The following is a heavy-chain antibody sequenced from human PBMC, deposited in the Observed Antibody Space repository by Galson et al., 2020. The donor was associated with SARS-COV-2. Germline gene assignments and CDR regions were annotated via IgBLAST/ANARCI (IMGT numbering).Heavy chain of an antibody. CDR3: ARDPRVLRCFGFGPTSRDTYGMDV. V-gene: IGHV3-48*04. Sequence: GGSLRLSCPASGFTLTTSTLNWVRQAPGKGLEWVSGISGGSTSIYYADSVEGRFTISRDDAKNSLYLQMDSLRAEDTAVYYCARDPRVLRCFGFGPTSRDTYGMDVWGQGTTVTGSS. CDR1: GFTLTTST. CDR2: ISGGSTSI. J-gene: IGHJ6*02. D-gene: IGHD3-9*01.